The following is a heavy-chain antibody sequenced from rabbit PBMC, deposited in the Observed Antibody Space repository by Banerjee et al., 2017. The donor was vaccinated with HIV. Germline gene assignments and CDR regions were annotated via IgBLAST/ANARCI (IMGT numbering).Heavy chain of an antibody. J-gene: IGHJ4*01. D-gene: IGHD2-1*01. CDR2: IYGGSVVST. CDR1: GFSFSRNYY. Sequence: QEQLVESGGGLVQPEGSLTLTCTASGFSFSRNYYMCWVRQAPGKGLEWIACIYGGSVVSTYYATWAKGRFTISKTSSTTVTLQMTSLTAADTATYFCARDWTYDDYGDYRGYFHLWGQGTLVTVS. V-gene: IGHV1S45*01. CDR3: ARDWTYDDYGDYRGYFHL.